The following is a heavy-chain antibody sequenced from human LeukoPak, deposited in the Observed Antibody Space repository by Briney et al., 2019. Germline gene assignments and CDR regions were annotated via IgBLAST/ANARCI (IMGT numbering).Heavy chain of an antibody. D-gene: IGHD3-10*01. J-gene: IGHJ5*02. V-gene: IGHV3-30-3*01. Sequence: GGSLRLSCAASGFTFSNYVMRWVRQAPGKGLEWVAVISYDGSNKYYADSVKGRFTISRDNSKNTLYLQMNSLRAEDTSVYLCARDLDYYGSGSPWFDPWGQGTVVTVSS. CDR3: ARDLDYYGSGSPWFDP. CDR2: ISYDGSNK. CDR1: GFTFSNYV.